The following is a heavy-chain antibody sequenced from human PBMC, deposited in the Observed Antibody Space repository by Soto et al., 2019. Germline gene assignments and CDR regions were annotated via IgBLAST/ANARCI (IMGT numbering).Heavy chain of an antibody. D-gene: IGHD6-6*01. Sequence: SETLSLTCTVSGGSISSSSYCWGWIRQPPGKGLEWIGSIYYSGSTYYNPSLKSRVTISVDTSKNQFSLKLSSVTAADTAVYYCARHLVVAARPWNWFDPWGQGTLVTVSS. V-gene: IGHV4-39*01. CDR2: IYYSGST. J-gene: IGHJ5*02. CDR1: GGSISSSSYC. CDR3: ARHLVVAARPWNWFDP.